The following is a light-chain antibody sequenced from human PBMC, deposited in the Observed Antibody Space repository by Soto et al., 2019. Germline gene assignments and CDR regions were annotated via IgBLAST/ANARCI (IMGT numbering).Light chain of an antibody. CDR3: QQRNNWPPYT. V-gene: IGKV3-11*01. CDR1: QSVISY. J-gene: IGKJ2*01. Sequence: EIVLTQSPATLSLSPGERATLSCRASQSVISYLAWYQQKPGQAPRRLIYDASHRATGIPARFSGSGSGTDFTLTISSLEPEDFAVYYCQQRNNWPPYTFGQGTKLEIK. CDR2: DAS.